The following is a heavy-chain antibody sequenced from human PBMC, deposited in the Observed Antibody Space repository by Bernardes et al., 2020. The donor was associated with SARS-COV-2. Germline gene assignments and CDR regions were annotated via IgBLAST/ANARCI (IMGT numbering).Heavy chain of an antibody. CDR2: TSNGGLEI. D-gene: IGHD3-10*01. CDR1: GINFAASD. V-gene: IGHV3-30*18. CDR3: VKDSLAYYHGSGSYYNH. J-gene: IGHJ4*02. Sequence: GGSLRLSCAASGINFAASDIHWVRQAPGKGLEWVALTSNGGLEIDYSDTVKGRFTLSRDNSKNALYLQMNSLRTEDTALYYCVKDSLAYYHGSGSYYNHWGQGTLVTVSS.